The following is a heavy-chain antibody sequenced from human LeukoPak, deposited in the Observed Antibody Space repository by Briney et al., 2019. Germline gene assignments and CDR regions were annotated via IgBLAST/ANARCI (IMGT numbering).Heavy chain of an antibody. CDR2: ISRSSNYI. Sequence: GGSLRLSCAASGFTFSSYAMNLVRQAPGKGLEWVSSISRSSNYIYYADSVKGRFTISRDNAKNSLYLQMNSLRAEDTAVYYCARELTYSDYWGQGTLVTVSS. CDR1: GFTFSSYA. V-gene: IGHV3-21*01. CDR3: ARELTYSDY. D-gene: IGHD4-11*01. J-gene: IGHJ4*02.